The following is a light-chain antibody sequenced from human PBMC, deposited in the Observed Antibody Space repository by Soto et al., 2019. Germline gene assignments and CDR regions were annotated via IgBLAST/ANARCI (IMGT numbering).Light chain of an antibody. V-gene: IGLV1-40*01. J-gene: IGLJ2*01. CDR2: GDN. CDR1: TSNIGAPYD. Sequence: QSVLTQPPSVSGAPGQRVSISCTGSTSNIGAPYDVHWYQHLPGAAPKLLIYGDNNRPSGVPDRFSGSKSGTSASLAITSLQAEDEADYYCCSYAGGPRPVLFGGGTKVTVL. CDR3: CSYAGGPRPVL.